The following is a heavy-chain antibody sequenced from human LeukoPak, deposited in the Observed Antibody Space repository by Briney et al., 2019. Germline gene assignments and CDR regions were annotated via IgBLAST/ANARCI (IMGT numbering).Heavy chain of an antibody. CDR2: ICSSGSTI. V-gene: IGHV3-48*03. D-gene: IGHD3-22*01. J-gene: IGHJ4*02. Sequence: GGSLRLSCAASGFTFSGYEMNWVCQAPGKGLEWVSYICSSGSTIYYADSVKGRFTISRDNAKNSLYLQMNSLRAEDTAVYYCARDDDYYDSSGYFDYWGQGTLVTVSS. CDR3: ARDDDYYDSSGYFDY. CDR1: GFTFSGYE.